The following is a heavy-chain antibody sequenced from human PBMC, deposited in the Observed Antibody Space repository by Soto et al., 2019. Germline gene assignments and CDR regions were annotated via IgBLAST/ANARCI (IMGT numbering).Heavy chain of an antibody. D-gene: IGHD2-15*01. CDR1: GFIFSSYA. CDR2: ISGSGGST. V-gene: IGHV3-23*01. J-gene: IGHJ4*02. CDR3: AKRRVEHCGGGTCYYFDY. Sequence: PGGSLRLSCAASGFIFSSYAMSWVRQAPGKGLEWVSAISGSGGSTYYADSVKGRFTISRDDSKNTLYLQMSSLRAEDTAVYYCAKRRVEHCGGGTCYYFDYWGQGTLVTVSS.